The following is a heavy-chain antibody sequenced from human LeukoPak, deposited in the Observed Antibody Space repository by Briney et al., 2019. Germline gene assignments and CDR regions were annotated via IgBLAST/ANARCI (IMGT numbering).Heavy chain of an antibody. J-gene: IGHJ4*02. V-gene: IGHV3-21*01. CDR2: FSGRSNYV. CDR3: ARDRGEGYSGYDGFDY. D-gene: IGHD5-12*01. CDR1: GFTFGSYT. Sequence: GGSLRLSCAASGFTFGSYTMNWVRQAPGKGLEWVSSFSGRSNYVYYADSVRGRFTISRDNAKNSLYLQMNSLRAEDTAMYYCARDRGEGYSGYDGFDYWGQGTLVTVSS.